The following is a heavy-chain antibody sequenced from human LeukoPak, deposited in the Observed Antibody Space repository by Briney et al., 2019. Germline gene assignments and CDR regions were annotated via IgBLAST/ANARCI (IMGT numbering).Heavy chain of an antibody. CDR1: GFTFRSHA. Sequence: PGGSLRLSCAASGFTFRSHAIHWVRQAPGKGLEWVAFISWDGNIQYYAESVKGRFTLSRDNSKHTVYLQMNSLRFEDTAVYHCARDYSGWYVFDYWGQGTLVAVSP. CDR3: ARDYSGWYVFDY. CDR2: ISWDGNIQ. V-gene: IGHV3-30-3*01. J-gene: IGHJ4*02. D-gene: IGHD6-19*01.